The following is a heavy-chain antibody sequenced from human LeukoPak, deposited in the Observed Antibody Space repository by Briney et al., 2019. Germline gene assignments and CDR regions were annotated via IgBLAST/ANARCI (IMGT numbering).Heavy chain of an antibody. CDR1: GGSISSYY. CDR3: ARDGLGYAIFDI. CDR2: IYYSGST. D-gene: IGHD2-8*01. J-gene: IGHJ3*02. Sequence: SETLSLTCTVSGGSISSYYWSWIRQPPEKGLEWIGYIYYSGSTTYNPSLKSRVTISVDTSKNQFSLKLSSVTAADTAVYYCARDGLGYAIFDIWGQGTMVTVSS. V-gene: IGHV4-59*01.